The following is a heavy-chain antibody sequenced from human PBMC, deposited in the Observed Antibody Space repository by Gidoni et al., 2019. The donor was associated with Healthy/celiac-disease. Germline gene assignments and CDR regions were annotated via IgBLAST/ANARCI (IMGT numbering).Heavy chain of an antibody. J-gene: IGHJ4*02. CDR2: ISYDGSNK. D-gene: IGHD6-19*01. CDR1: GFTFSSYG. V-gene: IGHV3-30*18. Sequence: QVQLVESGGGVVQPGRSLRLSCAASGFTFSSYGMHWVRQAPGKGLEWVAVISYDGSNKYYADSVKGRFTISRDNSKNTLYLQMNSLRAEDTAVYYCAKDSYSSGLGYFDYWGQGTLVTVSS. CDR3: AKDSYSSGLGYFDY.